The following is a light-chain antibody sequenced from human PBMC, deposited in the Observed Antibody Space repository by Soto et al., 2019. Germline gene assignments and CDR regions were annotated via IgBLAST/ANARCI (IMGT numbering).Light chain of an antibody. J-gene: IGKJ1*01. CDR3: QQYGGSSWT. CDR1: QSVSSSY. V-gene: IGKV3-20*01. CDR2: GAS. Sequence: EIVLTQSPDTLSVCPGERATLSCLASQSVSSSYLAWYQQKPGQAPRLLIYGASSRATGIPDRFSGSGSGTDFTLTISRLEPEDFAVYYCQQYGGSSWTFGQGTKVDIK.